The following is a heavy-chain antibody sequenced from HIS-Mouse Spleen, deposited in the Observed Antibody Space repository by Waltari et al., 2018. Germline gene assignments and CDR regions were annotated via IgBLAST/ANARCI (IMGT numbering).Heavy chain of an antibody. D-gene: IGHD2-15*01. J-gene: IGHJ4*02. CDR1: GGSISSSSYY. CDR2: IYYSGST. V-gene: IGHV4-39*07. Sequence: QLQLQESGPGLVKPSETLSLPCTVSGGSISSSSYYWGWIRQPPGKGLEWIGSIYYSGSTYYNPSLKSRVTISVDTSKNQFSLKLSSVTAADTAVYYCARDSIYCSGGSCQQDYFDYWGQGTLVTVSS. CDR3: ARDSIYCSGGSCQQDYFDY.